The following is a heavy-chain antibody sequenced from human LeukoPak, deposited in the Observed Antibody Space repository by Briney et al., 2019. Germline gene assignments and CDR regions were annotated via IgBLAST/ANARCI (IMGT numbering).Heavy chain of an antibody. CDR3: SKVGDSSGYYYYFDY. CDR2: ISWNSVSI. V-gene: IGHV3-9*01. CDR1: GFTFDDYA. Sequence: PGGSLRLSCAASGFTFDDYAMHWVRQAPGKGLEWVSGISWNSVSIGYADSVKGRFTISRDNAKNSLYLQMNSLRAEDTAFYYCSKVGDSSGYYYYFDYWGQGTLGTVSS. D-gene: IGHD3-22*01. J-gene: IGHJ4*02.